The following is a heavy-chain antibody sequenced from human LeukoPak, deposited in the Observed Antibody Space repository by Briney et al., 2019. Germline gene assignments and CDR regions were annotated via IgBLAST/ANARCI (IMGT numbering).Heavy chain of an antibody. J-gene: IGHJ6*02. V-gene: IGHV3-66*01. CDR3: ARDTGTTYYYGSGSSDGMDV. D-gene: IGHD3-10*01. CDR2: IYSGGST. CDR1: GFTVSSNY. Sequence: PGGSLRLSCAASGFTVSSNYMSWVRQAPGKGLEWVSVIYSGGSTNYSDSVKSRFTISRENSKNTLYLQMNSLRAEETAVYYCARDTGTTYYYGSGSSDGMDVWGQGTTVTVSS.